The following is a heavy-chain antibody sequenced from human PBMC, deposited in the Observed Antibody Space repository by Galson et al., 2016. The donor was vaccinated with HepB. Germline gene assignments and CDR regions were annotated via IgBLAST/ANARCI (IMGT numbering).Heavy chain of an antibody. CDR1: GFTFSTYW. CDR3: ARTMIWGVVRALVFDS. V-gene: IGHV3-7*01. D-gene: IGHD3-10*01. CDR2: IAPDGGEK. J-gene: IGHJ4*02. Sequence: SLRLSCAASGFTFSTYWLSWVRQAPGKGLEWVANIAPDGGEKYFVDSVKGRFSISRDNSKNSLNLQMNSLRGEDTAVYYCARTMIWGVVRALVFDSWGQGTLVTVSS.